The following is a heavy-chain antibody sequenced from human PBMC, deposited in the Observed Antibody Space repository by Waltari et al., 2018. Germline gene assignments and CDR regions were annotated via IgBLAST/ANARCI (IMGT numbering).Heavy chain of an antibody. CDR1: GFNFRSYS. CDR3: GRGDVSVAGINDD. D-gene: IGHD6-19*01. V-gene: IGHV3-21*04. Sequence: EVKLVESGGGLVKPGESLRLSCAASGFNFRSYSMNWVRQAPGKGRDWVSSISRGGNYIYDADSVKGRFTISRDNAKSSLFLQMDSLRVEDTAVYYCGRGDVSVAGINDDWGQGVLVTVSS. J-gene: IGHJ4*02. CDR2: ISRGGNYI.